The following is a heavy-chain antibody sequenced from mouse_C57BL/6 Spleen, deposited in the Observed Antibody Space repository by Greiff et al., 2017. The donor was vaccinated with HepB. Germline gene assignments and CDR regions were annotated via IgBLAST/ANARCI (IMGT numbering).Heavy chain of an antibody. CDR2: IYPSDSET. D-gene: IGHD2-5*01. V-gene: IGHV1-61*01. CDR1: GYTFTSYW. J-gene: IGHJ1*03. Sequence: QVQLQQPGAELVRPGSSVKLSCKASGYTFTSYWMDWVKQRPGQGLEWIGNIYPSDSETHYNQKFKDKATLTVDKSSSTAYMQLSSLTSEDSAVYYCARTYSNYGWYFDVWGTGTTVTVSS. CDR3: ARTYSNYGWYFDV.